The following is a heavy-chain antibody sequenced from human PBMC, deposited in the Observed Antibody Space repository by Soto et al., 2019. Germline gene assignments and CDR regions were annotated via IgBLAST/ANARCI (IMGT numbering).Heavy chain of an antibody. J-gene: IGHJ6*02. V-gene: IGHV1-69*13. D-gene: IGHD6-25*01. CDR2: IIPFFHAP. Sequence: SVKVSCKASGGTFGKNAFSWVRQAPGQGLEWMGGIIPFFHAPNYSQKFQGRVTISADESINMVFMEMSSLRSEDTAIYYCAKSRAAAPPRVGMDVWGQGTTVTVSS. CDR3: AKSRAAAPPRVGMDV. CDR1: GGTFGKNA.